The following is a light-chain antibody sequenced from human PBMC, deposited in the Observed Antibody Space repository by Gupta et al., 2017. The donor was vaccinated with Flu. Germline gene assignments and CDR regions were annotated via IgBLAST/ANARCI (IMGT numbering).Light chain of an antibody. V-gene: IGLV1-51*02. Sequence: VTISCSGSSSNIGSNNVSWYQQLPGTAPKLLIYENKKRPSGVPDRFSGSKSGTSATLVIRGLRTGDEADYYCGTWDSDLNAEVFGTGTKVTVL. J-gene: IGLJ1*01. CDR2: ENK. CDR3: GTWDSDLNAEV. CDR1: SSNIGSNN.